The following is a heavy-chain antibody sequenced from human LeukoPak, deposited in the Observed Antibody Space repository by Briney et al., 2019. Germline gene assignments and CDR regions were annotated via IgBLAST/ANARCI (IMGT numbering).Heavy chain of an antibody. CDR2: IYYSGST. CDR3: ARALRNYSNYLFDY. CDR1: GGSISSYY. J-gene: IGHJ4*02. V-gene: IGHV4-59*01. D-gene: IGHD4-11*01. Sequence: PSETLSLTCTVSGGSISSYYWSWIRQPPGKGLEWIGYIYYSGSTNYNPSLKSRVTISVDTSKNQFSLMLSSVTAADTAVYYCARALRNYSNYLFDYWGQGTLVTVSS.